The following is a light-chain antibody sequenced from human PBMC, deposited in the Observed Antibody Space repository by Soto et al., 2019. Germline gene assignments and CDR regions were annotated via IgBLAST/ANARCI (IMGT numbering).Light chain of an antibody. CDR1: QSVSSSY. CDR2: CES. J-gene: IGKJ5*01. V-gene: IGKV3-20*01. CDR3: QQYSSSTIT. Sequence: LTQSPGTLSSPPVQSPTLSCRSSQSVSSSYLAWYKQKPGQYPRILIYCESSRATGIKDRFSGSGSGTDFTLTISRMEPEDFAVYYCQQYSSSTITFGQGTRLEIK.